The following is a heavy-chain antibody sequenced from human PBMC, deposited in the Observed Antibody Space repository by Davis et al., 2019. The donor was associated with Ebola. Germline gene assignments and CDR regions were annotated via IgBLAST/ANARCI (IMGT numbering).Heavy chain of an antibody. CDR3: VRAVGATTVWFDP. D-gene: IGHD1-26*01. CDR2: INHSGST. V-gene: IGHV4-34*01. CDR1: GGSFSGYY. Sequence: GSLRLSCAVYGGSFSGYYWSWIRQPPGKGLEWIGEINHSGSTNYNPSLKSRVTISVDTSKNQFSLKLSSVTAADTAVYYCVRAVGATTVWFDPWGQGTLVTVSS. J-gene: IGHJ5*02.